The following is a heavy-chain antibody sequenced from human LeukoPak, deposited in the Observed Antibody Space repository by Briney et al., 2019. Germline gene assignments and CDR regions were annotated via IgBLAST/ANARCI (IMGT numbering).Heavy chain of an antibody. J-gene: IGHJ2*01. D-gene: IGHD3-3*01. CDR3: AREDYDDSGAWYFDL. Sequence: SETLSLTCTVSGGSISSGNYYYSWIRQPAGKGLEWLGRIYTSGTTNYNPSLKGRVTISVDKSKNQFSLKLSSVTAADTAVYYCAREDYDDSGAWYFDLWGRGTLVTVSS. V-gene: IGHV4-61*02. CDR2: IYTSGTT. CDR1: GGSISSGNYY.